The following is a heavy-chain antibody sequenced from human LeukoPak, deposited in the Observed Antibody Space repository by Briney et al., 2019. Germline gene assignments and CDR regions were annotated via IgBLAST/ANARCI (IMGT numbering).Heavy chain of an antibody. CDR2: INPNSGGT. Sequence: GASVKVSCKASGYTFTGYYMHWVRQAPGQGLEWMGWINPNSGGTNYAQKFQGRVTMTRDTSISTAYMELSRLRSDDTAVYYCARVRRITIFGVVIIKWAYFDYWGQGVLVTVAS. D-gene: IGHD3-3*01. CDR3: ARVRRITIFGVVIIKWAYFDY. V-gene: IGHV1-2*02. J-gene: IGHJ4*02. CDR1: GYTFTGYY.